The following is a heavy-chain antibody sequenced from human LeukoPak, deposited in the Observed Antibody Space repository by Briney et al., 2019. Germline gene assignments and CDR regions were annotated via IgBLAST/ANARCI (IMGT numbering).Heavy chain of an antibody. D-gene: IGHD4-17*01. CDR2: IYYSGST. CDR3: ARHLDGDRYYYYYGMDV. V-gene: IGHV4-59*08. CDR1: GGSISSYY. J-gene: IGHJ6*02. Sequence: PSETLSLTCTVSGGSISSYYWSWIRQPPGKGLEWIGYIYYSGSTNYNPSLKSRVSISVDTSMYHFSLKLSSVTAADTAVYYCARHLDGDRYYYYYGMDVWGQGTTVTVSS.